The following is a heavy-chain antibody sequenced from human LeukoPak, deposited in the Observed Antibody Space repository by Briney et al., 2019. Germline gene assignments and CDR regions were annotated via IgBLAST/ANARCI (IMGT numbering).Heavy chain of an antibody. J-gene: IGHJ5*02. CDR2: IYYSGGT. Sequence: PSETLSLTCTVSGGSISSSSYYWGWIRQPPGKGLEWIGSIYYSGGTYYNPSLKSRVTISVDTSKNQFSLKLCSVTAADTAVYYCARQIFDIAVAGGLNWFDPWGQGTLVTVSS. D-gene: IGHD6-19*01. CDR3: ARQIFDIAVAGGLNWFDP. CDR1: GGSISSSSYY. V-gene: IGHV4-39*01.